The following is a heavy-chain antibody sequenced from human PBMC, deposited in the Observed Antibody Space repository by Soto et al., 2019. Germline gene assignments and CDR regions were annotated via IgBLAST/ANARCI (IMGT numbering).Heavy chain of an antibody. D-gene: IGHD3-3*01. CDR1: GGTFSSYA. CDR3: ARGPMSTNYDFWSGYPFGFDY. J-gene: IGHJ4*02. CDR2: IIPIFGTA. Sequence: QVQLVQSGAEVKKPGSSVKVSCKASGGTFSSYAISWVRQAPGQGLEWMGGIIPIFGTANYAQKFQGRVTITADESTSTAYMELSSLRSEDTAVYYCARGPMSTNYDFWSGYPFGFDYWCQGTLVTVSS. V-gene: IGHV1-69*01.